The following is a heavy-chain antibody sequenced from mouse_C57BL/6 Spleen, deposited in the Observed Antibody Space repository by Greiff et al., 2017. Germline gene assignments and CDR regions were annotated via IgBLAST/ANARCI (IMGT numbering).Heavy chain of an antibody. V-gene: IGHV1-76*01. D-gene: IGHD1-1*01. CDR3: AFTVLYWYFDV. J-gene: IGHJ1*03. CDR2: IYPGSGNT. Sequence: QVQLQQSGAELVRPGASVKLSCKASGYTFTDYYINWVKQRPGQGLEWIARIYPGSGNTYYNEKFKGKATLTAEKSSSTAYMQLSSLTSEDSAVYCCAFTVLYWYFDVWGTGTTVTVSS. CDR1: GYTFTDYY.